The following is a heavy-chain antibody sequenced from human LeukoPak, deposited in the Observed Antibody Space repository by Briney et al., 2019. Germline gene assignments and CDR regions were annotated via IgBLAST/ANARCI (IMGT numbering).Heavy chain of an antibody. J-gene: IGHJ5*01. V-gene: IGHV3-23*01. Sequence: PGGSLRLSCAASGFTFSSYAISWVRQAPGKGLEWVSAVSGSGGSTYYADSVKGRFTISRDNSKNTVYLQMNSLRVEDTALYYCAGPGGDRSFDFWGQGSLVTVSS. CDR1: GFTFSSYA. CDR2: VSGSGGST. D-gene: IGHD2-21*02. CDR3: AGPGGDRSFDF.